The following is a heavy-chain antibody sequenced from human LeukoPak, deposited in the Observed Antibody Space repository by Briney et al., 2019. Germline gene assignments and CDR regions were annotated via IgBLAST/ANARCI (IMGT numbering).Heavy chain of an antibody. CDR3: ARGYIVVVPAAMTRTNLGDAFDI. D-gene: IGHD2-2*01. Sequence: PGGSLRLSCAASGFTFSSYWMSWVRQAPGKGLEWVANIKHDGSVQYCVDSVKGRFTISRDNAKNSLYLQMNSLRAEDTAVYYCARGYIVVVPAAMTRTNLGDAFDIWGQGTMVTVSS. V-gene: IGHV3-7*01. CDR1: GFTFSSYW. J-gene: IGHJ3*02. CDR2: IKHDGSVQ.